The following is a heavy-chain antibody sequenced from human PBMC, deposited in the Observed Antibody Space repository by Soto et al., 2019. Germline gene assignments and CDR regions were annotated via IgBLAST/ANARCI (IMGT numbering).Heavy chain of an antibody. CDR1: GFTFSSYG. D-gene: IGHD3-3*01. Sequence: PGGSLRLSCEASGFTFSSYGMHWVRQAPGKGLQWVAVISYDGSKRYYADSVIGRFTISRDNSKNTLYLQMNSLGAEDTAVYYCGKDLATIFGGDYWGQGTLVTVSS. V-gene: IGHV3-30*18. CDR3: GKDLATIFGGDY. CDR2: ISYDGSKR. J-gene: IGHJ4*02.